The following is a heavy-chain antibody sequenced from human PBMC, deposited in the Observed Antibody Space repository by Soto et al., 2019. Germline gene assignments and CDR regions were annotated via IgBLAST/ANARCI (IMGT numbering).Heavy chain of an antibody. V-gene: IGHV3-23*01. Sequence: EAQLLESGGGLVQPGGSLRLSCAASGFTFSRYAMSWVRQAPGKGLEWVSTVTGGGHTTYNADSVNGRFTIARDNAKITLYLQMNNLRAEDTAIYYCASSSGDLDVYGMDIWGPGTRVTVSS. CDR3: ASSSGDLDVYGMDI. J-gene: IGHJ6*02. CDR1: GFTFSRYA. D-gene: IGHD3-10*01. CDR2: VTGGGHTT.